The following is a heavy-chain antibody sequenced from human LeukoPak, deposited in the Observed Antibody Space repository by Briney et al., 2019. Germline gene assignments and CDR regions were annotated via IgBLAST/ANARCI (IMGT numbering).Heavy chain of an antibody. CDR2: MNAGNGKR. D-gene: IGHD6-13*01. CDR1: GYTFTTDA. V-gene: IGHV1-3*01. Sequence: GSVRVSCKASGYTFTTDAMHWVREAPGQRGEWMGWMNAGNGKRKYSQKFQARVTITSDTSATTAYMELSSLRSEDTALYYCARDPIGSRWPYYFDYWGQGTLVTVSS. CDR3: ARDPIGSRWPYYFDY. J-gene: IGHJ4*02.